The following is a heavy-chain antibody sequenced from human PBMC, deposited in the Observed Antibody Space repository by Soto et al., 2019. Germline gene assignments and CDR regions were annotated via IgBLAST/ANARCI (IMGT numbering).Heavy chain of an antibody. D-gene: IGHD2-8*01. Sequence: PGKGLEGIGYILNSGSTKYNPSLKSRATISIDTSKNQVSLKLSSVTADDTAVYSCATLPRCRWAHGTLVTVSS. V-gene: IGHV4-59*08. CDR3: ATLPRCR. J-gene: IGHJ4*01. CDR2: ILNSGST.